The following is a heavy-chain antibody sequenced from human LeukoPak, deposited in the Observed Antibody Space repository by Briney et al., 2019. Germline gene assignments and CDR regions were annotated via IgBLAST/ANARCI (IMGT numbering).Heavy chain of an antibody. D-gene: IGHD5-12*01. J-gene: IGHJ2*01. CDR3: ARDFEATIPPDPYFDL. Sequence: GGSLRLSCAASGFTFSSYSMNWVRQAPGKGLEWVSSISSSSSYIYYADSVKGRFTISRDNAKNSLYLQMNSLRAEDTAVYYCARDFEATIPPDPYFDLWGRGTLVTVSS. V-gene: IGHV3-21*01. CDR2: ISSSSSYI. CDR1: GFTFSSYS.